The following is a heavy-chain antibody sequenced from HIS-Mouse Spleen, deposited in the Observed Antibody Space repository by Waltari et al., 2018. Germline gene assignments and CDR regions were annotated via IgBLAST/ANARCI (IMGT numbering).Heavy chain of an antibody. V-gene: IGHV4-34*01. CDR3: ARGGITMRVVVRGAWYFDL. Sequence: QVQLQQWGAGLLKPSETLSLTCAVYGGSFSGYYWSWIRQPPGKGLVWIGEINHQGSTNHTPHRKSRVTISVDTTKNQFSLKLSSVTAADTAGYYCARGGITMRVVVRGAWYFDLWGRGTLVTVSS. D-gene: IGHD3-22*01. J-gene: IGHJ2*01. CDR2: INHQGST. CDR1: GGSFSGYY.